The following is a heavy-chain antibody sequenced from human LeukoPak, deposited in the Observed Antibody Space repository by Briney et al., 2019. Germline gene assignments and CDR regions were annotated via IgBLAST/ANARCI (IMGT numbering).Heavy chain of an antibody. V-gene: IGHV4-39*01. CDR1: GGSIRSSNYY. CDR3: ARVSDT. CDR2: IYNSGTT. Sequence: SETLSLTCSVSGGSIRSSNYYWGWIRQPPGKGLEWIGYIYNSGTTHYNPSLKSRVTISVDTSKNQFFLKLSSVIATDTAVYYFARVSDTWGQGTLVTVSS. J-gene: IGHJ5*02.